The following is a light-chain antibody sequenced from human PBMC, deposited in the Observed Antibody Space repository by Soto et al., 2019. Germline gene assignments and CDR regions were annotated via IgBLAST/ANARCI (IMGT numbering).Light chain of an antibody. CDR1: SSDVGGYNY. V-gene: IGLV2-14*01. CDR3: SLYTSSSTPHVV. J-gene: IGLJ2*01. Sequence: QSALTQPASVSGSPGQSITISCTGTSSDVGGYNYVSWYQQYPGKAPKLMIYDVSNRPSGVSNRFSGSKSGNTASLTISGLQAEDEADYYCSLYTSSSTPHVVFGGGTKLTVL. CDR2: DVS.